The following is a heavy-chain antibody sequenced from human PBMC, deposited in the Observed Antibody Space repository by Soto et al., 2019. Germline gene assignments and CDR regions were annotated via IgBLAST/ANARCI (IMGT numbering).Heavy chain of an antibody. D-gene: IGHD3-3*01. CDR3: ARARFDSWSHIYYGLDV. Sequence: AETLSVTCALYVGSFSVYSWTWLRQPPGKGLEWIGEINHSGTTDYNPALKSRVTMSADTSKNQFSLRMTSVTAADTAVYYCARARFDSWSHIYYGLDVWGQGTTVTVSS. V-gene: IGHV4-34*01. CDR2: INHSGTT. J-gene: IGHJ6*02. CDR1: VGSFSVYS.